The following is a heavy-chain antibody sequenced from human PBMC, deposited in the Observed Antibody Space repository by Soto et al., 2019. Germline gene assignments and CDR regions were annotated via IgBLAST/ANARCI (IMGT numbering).Heavy chain of an antibody. V-gene: IGHV4-31*03. CDR2: IYYSGST. Sequence: TSETLSLTCTVSGGSISSGGYYWSWIRQHPGKGLEWIGYIYYSGSTYYNPSLKSRVTISVDTSKNQFSLKLSSVTAADTAVYYCARARISIAAAGVIDYWGQGTLVTVSS. CDR3: ARARISIAAAGVIDY. D-gene: IGHD6-13*01. J-gene: IGHJ4*02. CDR1: GGSISSGGYY.